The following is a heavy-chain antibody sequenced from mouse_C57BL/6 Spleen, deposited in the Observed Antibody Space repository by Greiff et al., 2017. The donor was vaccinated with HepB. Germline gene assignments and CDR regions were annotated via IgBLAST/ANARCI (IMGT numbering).Heavy chain of an antibody. Sequence: QVQLQQSGTVLARPGASVKLSCKASGYTFTSYGISWVKQRTGQGLEWIGEIYPRSGNTYYNEKFKGKATLTADKSSSTAYMELRSLTSEDSAVYFCARAVYDGYYHYAMDYWGQGTSVTVSS. CDR1: GYTFTSYG. CDR2: IYPRSGNT. J-gene: IGHJ4*01. D-gene: IGHD2-3*01. V-gene: IGHV1-81*01. CDR3: ARAVYDGYYHYAMDY.